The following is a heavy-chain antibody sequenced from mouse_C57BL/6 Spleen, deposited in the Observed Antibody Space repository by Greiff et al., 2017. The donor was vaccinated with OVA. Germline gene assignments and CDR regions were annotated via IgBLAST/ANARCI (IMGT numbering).Heavy chain of an antibody. J-gene: IGHJ2*01. CDR2: IYPGDGDT. D-gene: IGHD1-1*01. V-gene: IGHV1-82*01. Sequence: QVQLQQSGPELVKPGASVKISCKASGYAFSSSWMNWVKQRPGKGLEWIGRIYPGDGDTNYNGKFKGKATLTAYKSSSTAYMQLSSLTSADSAVYFCANHYYGSSYFDYWGQGTTLTVSS. CDR3: ANHYYGSSYFDY. CDR1: GYAFSSSW.